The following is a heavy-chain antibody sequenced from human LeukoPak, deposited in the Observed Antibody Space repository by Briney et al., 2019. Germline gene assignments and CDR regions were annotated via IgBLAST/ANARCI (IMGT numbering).Heavy chain of an antibody. CDR3: ARDQGIAVAGTLGY. V-gene: IGHV3-30-3*01. CDR1: GSTFSSYA. D-gene: IGHD6-19*01. CDR2: ISYDGSNK. Sequence: GGSLRLSCAASGSTFSSYATHWVRQAPGKGLEWVAVISYDGSNKYYADSVKGRFTISRDNSKNTLYLQMNSLRAEDTAVYYCARDQGIAVAGTLGYWGQGTLVTVSS. J-gene: IGHJ4*02.